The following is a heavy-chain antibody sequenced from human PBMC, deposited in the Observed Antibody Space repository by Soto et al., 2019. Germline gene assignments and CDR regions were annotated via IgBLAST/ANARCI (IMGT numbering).Heavy chain of an antibody. CDR3: ARIYCSGGICFPNWVDP. D-gene: IGHD2-8*02. Sequence: LEWLGGITPISGTPKYAQKFQGRVTISADESTSTAYMDLSSLRFEDTAIYYCARIYCSGGICFPNWVDPWGQGTLVTVSS. CDR2: ITPISGTP. V-gene: IGHV1-69*01. J-gene: IGHJ5*02.